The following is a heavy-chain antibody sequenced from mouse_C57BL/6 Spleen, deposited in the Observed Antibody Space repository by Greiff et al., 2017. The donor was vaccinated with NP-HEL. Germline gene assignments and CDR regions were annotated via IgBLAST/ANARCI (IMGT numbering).Heavy chain of an antibody. D-gene: IGHD1-1*01. J-gene: IGHJ1*03. CDR1: GYAFSSYW. CDR2: IYPGDGDT. V-gene: IGHV1-80*01. Sequence: VQLQQSGAELVKPGASVKISCKASGYAFSSYWMNWVKQRPGKGLEWIGQIYPGDGDTNYNGKFKGKATLTADKSSSTAYMQLSSLTSEDSAVYFCARNAPITTVVATPYWYFDVWGTGTTVTVSS. CDR3: ARNAPITTVVATPYWYFDV.